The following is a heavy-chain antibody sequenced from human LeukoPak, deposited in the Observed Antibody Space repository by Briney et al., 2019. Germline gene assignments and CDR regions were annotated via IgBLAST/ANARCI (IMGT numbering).Heavy chain of an antibody. Sequence: PGGSLRLSCAASGFTFSSYGMHWVRQAPGKGLEWVAFIRYDGSNKYYADSVKGRFTISRDNSKNTLYMQMNSLRAEDTAVYYCAKPPTTGGDYGSYYYYMDVWGKGTTVTVSS. V-gene: IGHV3-30*02. CDR1: GFTFSSYG. CDR2: IRYDGSNK. J-gene: IGHJ6*03. D-gene: IGHD4-17*01. CDR3: AKPPTTGGDYGSYYYYMDV.